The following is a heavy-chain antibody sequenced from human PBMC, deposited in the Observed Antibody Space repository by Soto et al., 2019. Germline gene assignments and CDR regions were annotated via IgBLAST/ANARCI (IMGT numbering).Heavy chain of an antibody. V-gene: IGHV3-30-3*01. CDR3: ARDQQMAYYYGSGPIDYYGKDV. D-gene: IGHD3-10*01. Sequence: HGCSLRLSRASSGFTFSSYAMHLVRHAPVKGLDWLAVISFGGDNKYYADSVKGRFTISRDNLKNTLYLQMNNLRVGDTAVYYCARDQQMAYYYGSGPIDYYGKDVWGQGTTVTVSS. J-gene: IGHJ6*02. CDR1: GFTFSSYA. CDR2: ISFGGDNK.